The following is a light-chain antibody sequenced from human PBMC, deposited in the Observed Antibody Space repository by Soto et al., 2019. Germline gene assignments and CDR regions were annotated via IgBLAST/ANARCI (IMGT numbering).Light chain of an antibody. CDR3: QQYGNSPIT. CDR1: QGIGDT. V-gene: IGKV3-20*01. CDR2: GTS. J-gene: IGKJ5*01. Sequence: EVVMTQSPATLSVSPGEGATLSCRASQGIGDTLAWYQQKPGQAPRLLIYGTSSRATGIPDRFSGSGSGTDFTLTISRLEPEDFAVYYCQQYGNSPITFGQGTRLEIK.